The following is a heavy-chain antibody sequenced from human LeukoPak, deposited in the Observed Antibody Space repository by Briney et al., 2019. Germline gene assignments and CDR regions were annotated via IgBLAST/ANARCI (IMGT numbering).Heavy chain of an antibody. CDR2: INWNGGST. CDR1: GFTFDDYG. D-gene: IGHD3-22*01. Sequence: GGSLRLSCAASGFTFDDYGMSWVRQAPGKGLEWVSGINWNGGSTGYADSVKGRFTISRDNSKNTLYLQMNSLRAEDTAVYYCARAKGHHYDSSGYWYYFDYWGQGTLVTVSS. V-gene: IGHV3-20*04. J-gene: IGHJ4*02. CDR3: ARAKGHHYDSSGYWYYFDY.